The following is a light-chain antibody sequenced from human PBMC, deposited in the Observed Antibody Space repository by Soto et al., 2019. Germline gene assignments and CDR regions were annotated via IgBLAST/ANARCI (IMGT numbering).Light chain of an antibody. V-gene: IGKV1-9*01. J-gene: IGKJ3*01. Sequence: DIQLTQSPSFLSASVGDRVTITCRASQGISSYLAWYQQKPGKAPKLLIYAASTLQSGVPSRFSGSGSGTEFTLTISSLQPEDFATYYCQQLNSYPGFGPGTKVDIQ. CDR2: AAS. CDR3: QQLNSYPG. CDR1: QGISSY.